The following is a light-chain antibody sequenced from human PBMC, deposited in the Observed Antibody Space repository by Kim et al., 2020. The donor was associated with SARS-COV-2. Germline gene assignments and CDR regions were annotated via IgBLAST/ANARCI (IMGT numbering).Light chain of an antibody. J-gene: IGLJ3*02. Sequence: AVGQTVTSKRQGDSLRTYYASWYQQKPGQAPGLVIYDKDKRTSGIPDRLSGSYSGNTAAVSSTGDKAEDEADYVWSSRGNTGFHRLFGGGTQLTIL. CDR1: SLRTYY. CDR3: SSRGNTGFHRL. V-gene: IGLV3-19*01. CDR2: DKD.